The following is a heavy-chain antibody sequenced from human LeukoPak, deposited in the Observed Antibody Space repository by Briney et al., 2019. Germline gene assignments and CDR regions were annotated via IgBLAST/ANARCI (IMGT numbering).Heavy chain of an antibody. D-gene: IGHD4-17*01. CDR2: IYSGGNT. V-gene: IGHV3-53*01. CDR1: GFTVSSNS. Sequence: GGSLRLSCTVSGFTVSSNSMSWVRQAPGKGLEWVSFIYSGGNTHYSDSVKGRFTISRDNSKNTLYLQINSLRADDTAVYYCARRAGEYSHPYDYWGQGTLVTVSS. J-gene: IGHJ4*02. CDR3: ARRAGEYSHPYDY.